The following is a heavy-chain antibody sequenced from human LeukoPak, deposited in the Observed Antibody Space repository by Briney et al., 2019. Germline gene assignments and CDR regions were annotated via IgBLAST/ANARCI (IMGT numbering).Heavy chain of an antibody. V-gene: IGHV3-23*01. J-gene: IGHJ4*02. CDR2: ISNGGATT. CDR1: GFAFSTYA. CDR3: AKGGSVWTN. D-gene: IGHD3/OR15-3a*01. Sequence: GGSLRLSCAASGFAFSTYAMSWVRQAPGLGLEWVSSISNGGATTYYADSVKGRFTISRDNSKHTLYLQMNSVRAEDTAIYYRAKGGSVWTNWGQGTLVTVSS.